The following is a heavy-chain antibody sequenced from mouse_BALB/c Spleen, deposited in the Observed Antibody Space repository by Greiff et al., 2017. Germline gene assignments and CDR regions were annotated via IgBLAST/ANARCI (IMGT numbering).Heavy chain of an antibody. V-gene: IGHV5-17*02. D-gene: IGHD1-2*01. CDR3: ARSGLLRPLDY. CDR2: ISSGSSTI. J-gene: IGHJ2*01. CDR1: GFTFSSFG. Sequence: EVQVVESGGGLVQPGGSRKLSCAASGFTFSSFGMHWVRQAPEKGLEWVAYISSGSSTIYYADTVKGRFTISRDNPKNTLFLQMTSLRSEDTAMYYCARSGLLRPLDYWGQGTTLTVSS.